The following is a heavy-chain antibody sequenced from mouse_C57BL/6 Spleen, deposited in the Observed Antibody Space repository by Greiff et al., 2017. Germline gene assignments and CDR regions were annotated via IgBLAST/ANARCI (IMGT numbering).Heavy chain of an antibody. D-gene: IGHD3-2*02. CDR3: VRDSSGFDY. J-gene: IGHJ2*01. V-gene: IGHV10-1*01. Sequence: VKDRFTISRDDSESMLYLQMNNLKTEDTARYYCVRDSSGFDYWGQGTTLTVSS.